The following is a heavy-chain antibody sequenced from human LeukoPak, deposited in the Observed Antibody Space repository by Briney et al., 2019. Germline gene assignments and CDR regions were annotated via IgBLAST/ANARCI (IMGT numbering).Heavy chain of an antibody. CDR3: ARGLAD. V-gene: IGHV4-34*01. CDR2: INHSGST. CDR1: GGSFSGYY. D-gene: IGHD6-19*01. Sequence: PSETLSLTCAVYGGSFSGYYWSWIRQPPGKGLEWIGEINHSGSTNYNPSLKSRVTISVDTSKNQFSLKLSSVTAADTAVYYCARGLADWGQGTLVTVSP. J-gene: IGHJ4*02.